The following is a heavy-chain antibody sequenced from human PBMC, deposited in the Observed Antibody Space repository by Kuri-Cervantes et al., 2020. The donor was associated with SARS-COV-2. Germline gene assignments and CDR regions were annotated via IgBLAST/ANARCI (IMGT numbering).Heavy chain of an antibody. Sequence: SCTVSGGSISSGSYYWSWIRQPAGKGLEWIGHIYTSGSTNYNPSLKSRVTISVDTSKNQFSLKLSSVTAADTAVYYCARFLGFYYYMDVWGKGTTVTVSS. V-gene: IGHV4-61*09. CDR1: GGSISSGSYY. J-gene: IGHJ6*03. D-gene: IGHD3-16*01. CDR3: ARFLGFYYYMDV. CDR2: IYTSGST.